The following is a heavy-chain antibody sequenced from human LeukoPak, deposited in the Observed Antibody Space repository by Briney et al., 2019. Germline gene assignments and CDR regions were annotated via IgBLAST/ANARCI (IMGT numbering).Heavy chain of an antibody. CDR2: INSDGSST. CDR3: ARDYTIFGVVIIRNDAFDI. J-gene: IGHJ3*02. V-gene: IGHV3-74*01. Sequence: PGGSLRLSCAASGFTFSSYWMHWVRHAPGKGLVWGSRINSDGSSTTYADSVKGRFTISRDNAKNTLYLQMNSLGAEDTAVYYCARDYTIFGVVIIRNDAFDIWGQGTMVTVSS. CDR1: GFTFSSYW. D-gene: IGHD3-3*01.